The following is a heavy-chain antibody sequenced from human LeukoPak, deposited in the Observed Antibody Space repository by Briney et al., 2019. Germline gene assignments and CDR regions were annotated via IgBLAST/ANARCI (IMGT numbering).Heavy chain of an antibody. CDR3: ARHHYYDSSGYYVSTLYWYFDL. V-gene: IGHV4-59*08. J-gene: IGHJ2*01. CDR1: GGSISSYY. Sequence: SETLSLTCTVSGGSISSYYWSWIRQPPGKGLEWIGYIYYSGSTNYNPSLKSRGTISVDTSKNQFSLKLSSVTAADTAVYYCARHHYYDSSGYYVSTLYWYFDLWGRGTLVTVSS. CDR2: IYYSGST. D-gene: IGHD3-22*01.